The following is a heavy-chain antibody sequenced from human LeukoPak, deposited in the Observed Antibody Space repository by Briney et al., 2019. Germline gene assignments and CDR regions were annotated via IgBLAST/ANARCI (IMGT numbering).Heavy chain of an antibody. CDR3: VKGNSGTYATYFDS. CDR1: GFTFNNA. D-gene: IGHD1-26*01. V-gene: IGHV3-9*01. CDR2: VSWKSRVI. J-gene: IGHJ4*02. Sequence: GGSLRLSCLASGFTFNNALHWVRQGPGKGLEWVSGVSWKSRVIDYADSVKGRFTISRDNAKNSLFLEMNSLRPEDTASYYCVKGNSGTYATYFDSWGQGTMVTVAS.